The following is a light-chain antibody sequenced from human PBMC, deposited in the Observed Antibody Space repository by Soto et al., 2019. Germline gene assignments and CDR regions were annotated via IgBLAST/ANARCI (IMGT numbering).Light chain of an antibody. CDR3: QQRSNWAT. Sequence: EIVLTQSPATLFLSPGERAALSGRASQSVSRNLAWYQQKPGQAPRLLIYDASNRATGIPARFSGSGSVTDFTLTISSLEPEDFAVYYCQQRSNWATFGPGTKVEIK. J-gene: IGKJ3*01. CDR1: QSVSRN. CDR2: DAS. V-gene: IGKV3-11*01.